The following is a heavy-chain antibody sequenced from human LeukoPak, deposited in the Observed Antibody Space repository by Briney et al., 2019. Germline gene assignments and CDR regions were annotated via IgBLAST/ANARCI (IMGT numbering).Heavy chain of an antibody. CDR2: ISGSGGST. CDR3: ARGYSPIVRTTGNDY. D-gene: IGHD1-1*01. J-gene: IGHJ4*02. CDR1: GFTFSSYA. Sequence: GGSLRLSCAASGFTFSSYAMSWVRQAPGKGLEWVSAISGSGGSTYYADSVKGRFTISRDNTKNTLYLQMNSLRAEDTAVYYCARGYSPIVRTTGNDYWGQGTLVTVSS. V-gene: IGHV3-23*01.